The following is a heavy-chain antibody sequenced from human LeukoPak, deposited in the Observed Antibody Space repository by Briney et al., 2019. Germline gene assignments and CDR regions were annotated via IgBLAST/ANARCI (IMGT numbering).Heavy chain of an antibody. CDR1: GGSISSGGYY. V-gene: IGHV4-31*03. J-gene: IGHJ4*02. Sequence: SETLSLTCTVSGGSISSGGYYWSWTRQHPGKGLEWIGYIYYSGSTYYNPSLKSRVTISVDTSKNQFSLKLSSVTAADTAVYYCARNKGSGYCSGGSCPPGYWGQGTLVTVSS. CDR3: ARNKGSGYCSGGSCPPGY. CDR2: IYYSGST. D-gene: IGHD2-15*01.